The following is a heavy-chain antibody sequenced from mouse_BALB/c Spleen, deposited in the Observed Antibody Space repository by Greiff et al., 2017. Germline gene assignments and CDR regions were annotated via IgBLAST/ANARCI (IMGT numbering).Heavy chain of an antibody. J-gene: IGHJ2*01. V-gene: IGHV1S22*01. D-gene: IGHD3-1*01. CDR2: IYPGSGST. Sequence: LQQPGSELVRPGASVKLSCKASGYTFTSYWMHWVKQRHGPGLEWIGNIYPGSGSTNYDEKFKSTGTLTVDTSSSTAYMHLSSLTSEDSAVYYCTRSAARATLDYWGQGTTLTVSS. CDR3: TRSAARATLDY. CDR1: GYTFTSYW.